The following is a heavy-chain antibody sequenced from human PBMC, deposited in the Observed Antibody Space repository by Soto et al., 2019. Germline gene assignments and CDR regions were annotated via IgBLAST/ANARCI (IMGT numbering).Heavy chain of an antibody. V-gene: IGHV2-5*02. CDR2: IYWDDDK. D-gene: IGHD3-16*01. Sequence: QITLKESGPTLVKPTQTLTLTCTFSGFSLTTRGVGVGWIRQHPGKALECLALIYWDDDKRYSPSLQSRLSITKDTSKNQVVLTMTNVDPVDTATYYCAHIPNYYQYDWFDPWGQGTLVSVSS. CDR3: AHIPNYYQYDWFDP. J-gene: IGHJ5*02. CDR1: GFSLTTRGVG.